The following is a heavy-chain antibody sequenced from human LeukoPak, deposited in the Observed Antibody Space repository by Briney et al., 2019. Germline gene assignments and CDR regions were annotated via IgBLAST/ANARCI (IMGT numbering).Heavy chain of an antibody. V-gene: IGHV1-18*01. CDR3: ARGRQKWLFGGAFDT. CDR1: GYTFINYV. Sequence: ASVKVSCEASGYTFINYVISWVRQAPEQGLEWMGWISAYNGNTNYAQKFQGRVTMTTDTSTSTVYMELRSLTSDDTAVYYWARGRQKWLFGGAFDTWGQGTMVTVSS. D-gene: IGHD6-19*01. CDR2: ISAYNGNT. J-gene: IGHJ3*02.